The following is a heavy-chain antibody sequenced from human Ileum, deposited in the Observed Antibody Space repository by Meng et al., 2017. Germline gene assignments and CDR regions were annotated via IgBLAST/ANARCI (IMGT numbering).Heavy chain of an antibody. CDR1: GGTFSSYA. Sequence: SVKVSCKASGGTFSSYAISWVRQAPGQGLEWMGGIIPIFGTANYAQKFQGRVTITADKSTSTAYMELSSLRSEDTAVYYCASLYNQYYYDSSCFTPFFDYWGQGTLVTVSS. V-gene: IGHV1-69*06. CDR3: ASLYNQYYYDSSCFTPFFDY. CDR2: IIPIFGTA. D-gene: IGHD3-22*01. J-gene: IGHJ4*02.